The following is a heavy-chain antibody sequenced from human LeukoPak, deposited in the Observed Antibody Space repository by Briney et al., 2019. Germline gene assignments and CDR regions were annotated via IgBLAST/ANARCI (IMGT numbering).Heavy chain of an antibody. J-gene: IGHJ4*02. CDR2: INCDGSST. CDR1: GLTFCDYW. Sequence: GGSLRLSCAASGLTFCDYWIHWVRQDPGKGLVWVSRINCDGSSTTYADSVKGRFTVSRDNAKNTVYLQMNSLRAEDTAVYYCARARSGTADYWGQGTLVTVSS. D-gene: IGHD1-1*01. CDR3: ARARSGTADY. V-gene: IGHV3-74*01.